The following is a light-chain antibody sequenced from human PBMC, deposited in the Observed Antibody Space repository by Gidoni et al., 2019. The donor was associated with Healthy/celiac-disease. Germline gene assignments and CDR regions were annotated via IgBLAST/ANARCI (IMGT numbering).Light chain of an antibody. CDR3: QQYNNWPQT. CDR1: QSVSSN. CDR2: GAS. J-gene: IGKJ1*01. V-gene: IGKV3-15*01. Sequence: EIVMTQYPATLSVSPGERATLSCRASQSVSSNLAWYQQKPGQAPRLLIYGASTRATGIPARFRGSGSGTEFTLTISSLQSEDFAVYYCQQYNNWPQTFGQGTKVEIK.